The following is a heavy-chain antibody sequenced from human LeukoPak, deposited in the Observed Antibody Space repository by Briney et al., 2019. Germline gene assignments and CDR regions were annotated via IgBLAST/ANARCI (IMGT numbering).Heavy chain of an antibody. J-gene: IGHJ4*02. V-gene: IGHV4-4*07. D-gene: IGHD3-22*01. CDR2: IYTSGST. CDR3: ARDPDLSYDSSGFTF. Sequence: PSETLSLTCTVSGGSISSHYWSWIRQPAGKGLEWIGRIYTSGSTNYNPSLKSRVTMSVDTSKNQFSLKLSSVTAADTAVYYCARDPDLSYDSSGFTFWGQGTLVTVSS. CDR1: GGSISSHY.